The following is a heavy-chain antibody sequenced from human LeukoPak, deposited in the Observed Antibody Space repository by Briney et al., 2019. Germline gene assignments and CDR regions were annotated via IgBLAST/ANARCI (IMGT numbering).Heavy chain of an antibody. V-gene: IGHV1-2*06. CDR1: GYTFTGYY. D-gene: IGHD6-6*01. Sequence: ASVKVSCKASGYTFTGYYMHWVRQAPGQGLEWMGRINPNSGGTNYAQKFQGRVTMTRDTSISTAHMELSRLRSDDTAVYYCARESIAARYFDYWGQGTLVTVSS. CDR2: INPNSGGT. J-gene: IGHJ4*02. CDR3: ARESIAARYFDY.